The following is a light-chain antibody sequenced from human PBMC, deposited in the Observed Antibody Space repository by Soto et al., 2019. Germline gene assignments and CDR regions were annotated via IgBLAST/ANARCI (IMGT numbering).Light chain of an antibody. Sequence: QTVVTQEPSLTVSPGGTVTLTCGSSTGPVTTTHYPYWFQQKPGQAPKTLIYDTDNKHSWTPARFSGSLLGGQAALTLSGAQPEDEADYYCLLSYAGPHGLRVLFGGGTKLTVL. CDR3: LLSYAGPHGLRVL. CDR2: DTD. CDR1: TGPVTTTHY. V-gene: IGLV7-46*01. J-gene: IGLJ2*01.